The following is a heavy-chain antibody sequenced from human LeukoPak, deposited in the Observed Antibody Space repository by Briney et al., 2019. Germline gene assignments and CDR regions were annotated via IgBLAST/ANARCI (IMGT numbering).Heavy chain of an antibody. Sequence: SETLSLTCTVSGGSISSSSYYWGWIRQPPGKGLEWIGSIYYSGSTYYNPSLKSRVTISVDTSKNQFSLKLSSVTAADTAVYYCARDPEYDSSGYYPYWGQGTLVTVSS. J-gene: IGHJ4*02. CDR1: GGSISSSSYY. CDR2: IYYSGST. D-gene: IGHD3-22*01. V-gene: IGHV4-39*07. CDR3: ARDPEYDSSGYYPY.